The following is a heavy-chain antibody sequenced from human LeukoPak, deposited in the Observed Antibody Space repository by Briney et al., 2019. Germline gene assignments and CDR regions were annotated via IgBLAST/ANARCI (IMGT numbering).Heavy chain of an antibody. Sequence: GGSLRLSCAASGFTFSSYAMSWVRQAAGKGLEWVSAISGSGGSTYYADSVKGRFTISSDNPKHRRHLQMNSLRAEDTTVYYCAKVSGIVVLVAATVAYWVQGTLVPVSS. CDR1: GFTFSSYA. J-gene: IGHJ4*02. V-gene: IGHV3-23*01. CDR2: ISGSGGST. CDR3: AKVSGIVVLVAATVAY. D-gene: IGHD2-15*01.